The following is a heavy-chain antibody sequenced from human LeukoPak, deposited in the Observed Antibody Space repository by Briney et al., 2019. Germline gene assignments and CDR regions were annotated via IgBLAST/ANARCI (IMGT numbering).Heavy chain of an antibody. Sequence: SGPALVRPTQTLTLTCTFSGFSLSTSGMCVSWIRQPPGKALEWLARIDWDDDKYYSTSLKTRLTISKDTSKNQVVLTMTNMDPVDTATYYCARTLLRGIAVVGAIDYWGQGTLVTVSS. CDR1: GFSLSTSGMC. D-gene: IGHD6-19*01. CDR2: IDWDDDK. CDR3: ARTLLRGIAVVGAIDY. V-gene: IGHV2-70*11. J-gene: IGHJ4*02.